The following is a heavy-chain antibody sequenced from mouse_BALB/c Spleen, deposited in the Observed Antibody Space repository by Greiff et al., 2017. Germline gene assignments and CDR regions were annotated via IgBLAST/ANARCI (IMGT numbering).Heavy chain of an antibody. Sequence: EVQVVESGGGLVQPGGSLKLSCAASGFTFSSYTMSWVRQTPEKRLEWVAYISNGGGSTYYPDTVKGRFTISRDNAKNTLYLQISSLKSEDTAMYYFARSIHYYGCVLAYWGQGTLVTVSA. CDR1: GFTFSSYT. J-gene: IGHJ3*01. D-gene: IGHD1-2*01. CDR2: ISNGGGST. CDR3: ARSIHYYGCVLAY. V-gene: IGHV5-12-2*01.